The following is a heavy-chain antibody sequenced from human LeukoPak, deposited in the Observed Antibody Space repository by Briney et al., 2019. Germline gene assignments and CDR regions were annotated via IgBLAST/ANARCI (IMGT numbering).Heavy chain of an antibody. CDR2: ISPYNNAT. V-gene: IGHV1-18*01. CDR3: ARDSPHGMDV. CDR1: GYTFVTYT. J-gene: IGHJ6*04. Sequence: ASVRVSCKTSGYTFVTYTMSWVRQAPGQGLEWLGWISPYNNATKYSQRLQGRVTVTADTSTSIGYLDLGSLTSDDTAVYYCARDSPHGMDVWGKGTTVIVSS.